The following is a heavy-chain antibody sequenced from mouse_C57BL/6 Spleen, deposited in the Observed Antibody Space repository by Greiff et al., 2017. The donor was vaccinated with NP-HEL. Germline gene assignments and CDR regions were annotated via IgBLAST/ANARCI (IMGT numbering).Heavy chain of an antibody. CDR1: GYTFTSYW. D-gene: IGHD2-4*01. CDR3: ARLYDYDGWFAY. V-gene: IGHV1-69*01. CDR2: IDPSDSYT. J-gene: IGHJ3*01. Sequence: QVQLQQPGAELVMPGASVKLSCKASGYTFTSYWMHWVKQRPGQGLEWIGEIDPSDSYTNYNQKFKGKSTLTVDKSSSTAYMQLSSLTSEYSAVYYCARLYDYDGWFAYWGQGTLVTVSA.